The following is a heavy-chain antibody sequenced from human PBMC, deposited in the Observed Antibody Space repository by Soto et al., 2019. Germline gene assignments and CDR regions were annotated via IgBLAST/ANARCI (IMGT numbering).Heavy chain of an antibody. Sequence: EVQLVESGGGLVQPGGSLRLSCVVSGFTFSDHYMDWVRQAPGKGLEWVGRSRNKANAYTTEYAASVIGRFTISRDDSKNSMFLQMNSLKMEDTAVYFCARVLYCGGVGCYYGMDVWGRGTTVTVS. CDR2: SRNKANAYTT. D-gene: IGHD2-21*01. V-gene: IGHV3-72*01. CDR3: ARVLYCGGVGCYYGMDV. J-gene: IGHJ6*02. CDR1: GFTFSDHY.